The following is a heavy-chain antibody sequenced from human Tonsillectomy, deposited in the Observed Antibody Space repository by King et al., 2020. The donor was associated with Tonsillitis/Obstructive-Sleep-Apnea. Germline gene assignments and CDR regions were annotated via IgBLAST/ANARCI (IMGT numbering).Heavy chain of an antibody. CDR2: ISYDGSNK. CDR1: GFIFSSYG. D-gene: IGHD3-22*01. Sequence: VQLVEPGGGVVQPGRSLRLSCAASGFIFSSYGMHWVRQVPGKGLEWVAVISYDGSNKYYADSVKGRFTISRDNSKNTLDLQMNSLRAEDTAVYYCAREGIYDSSGYADAFDIWGQGTLVTVSS. CDR3: AREGIYDSSGYADAFDI. J-gene: IGHJ3*02. V-gene: IGHV3-30*19.